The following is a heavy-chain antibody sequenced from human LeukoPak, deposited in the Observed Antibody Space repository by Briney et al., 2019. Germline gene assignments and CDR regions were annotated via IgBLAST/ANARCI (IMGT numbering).Heavy chain of an antibody. V-gene: IGHV3-48*04. J-gene: IGHJ4*02. CDR1: GFTFSSYS. D-gene: IGHD6-19*01. CDR2: ISTGSSTI. CDR3: ARVGSSRGLS. Sequence: GGSLRLSCAASGFTFSSYSMNWVRRAPGKGLEWVSHISTGSSTIYYADSLKGRFTISRDNAKNSLYLQMNSLRAEDTAVYYCARVGSSRGLSWGQGTLVTVSS.